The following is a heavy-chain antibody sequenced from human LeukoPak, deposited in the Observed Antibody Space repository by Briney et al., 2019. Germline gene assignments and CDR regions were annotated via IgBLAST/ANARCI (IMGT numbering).Heavy chain of an antibody. V-gene: IGHV1-18*01. CDR2: INPSGGST. CDR3: ARAVGGDGSGGL. Sequence: ASVKVSCKASGGTFSSYAISWVRQAPGQGLEWMGIINPSGGSTNYAQKLQGRVTMTTDTSTSTAYMELRSLRSDDTAVYYCARAVGGDGSGGLWGPGTLVTVSS. J-gene: IGHJ4*02. CDR1: GGTFSSYA. D-gene: IGHD3-10*01.